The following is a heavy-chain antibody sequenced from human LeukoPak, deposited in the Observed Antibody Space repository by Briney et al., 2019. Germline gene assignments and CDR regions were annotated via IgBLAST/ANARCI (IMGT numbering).Heavy chain of an antibody. CDR2: IHYSGST. Sequence: SETLSLTCTVSGGSISSYYWSWIRQPPGEGLEWIGYIHYSGSTDYNPSLKSRLTMSVDTSKNQFSLKLSSVTAADTAVYYCARVTYYYDSSGYYSAFDIWGQGTMVTVSS. V-gene: IGHV4-59*01. CDR1: GGSISSYY. CDR3: ARVTYYYDSSGYYSAFDI. J-gene: IGHJ3*02. D-gene: IGHD3-22*01.